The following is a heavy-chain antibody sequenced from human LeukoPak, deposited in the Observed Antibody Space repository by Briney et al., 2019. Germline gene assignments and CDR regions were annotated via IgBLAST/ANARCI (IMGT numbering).Heavy chain of an antibody. CDR2: ISYDGSNK. D-gene: IGHD5-18*01. V-gene: IGHV3-30*04. CDR1: GFTFSSYA. Sequence: GGSLRLSCAASGFTFSSYAIHWVRQAPGKGLEWVAVISYDGSNKYYADSVKGRFTISRDNSKNTLYLQMNSLRAEDTAVYYCASGKQLWLYYFDYWGQGTLVTVSS. CDR3: ASGKQLWLYYFDY. J-gene: IGHJ4*02.